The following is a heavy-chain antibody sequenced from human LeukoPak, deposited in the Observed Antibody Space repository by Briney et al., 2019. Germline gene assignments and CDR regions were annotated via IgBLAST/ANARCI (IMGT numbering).Heavy chain of an antibody. V-gene: IGHV3-21*01. Sequence: PGGSLRLSCAASGFTFSSYSMNWVRQAPGKGLEWVSSISSSSSYIYYADSVKGRFTISRDNAKNSLYLQMNSLRAEDTAVYYCARKERSYDAFDIWGQGTMVTVSS. CDR2: ISSSSSYI. J-gene: IGHJ3*02. CDR3: ARKERSYDAFDI. CDR1: GFTFSSYS.